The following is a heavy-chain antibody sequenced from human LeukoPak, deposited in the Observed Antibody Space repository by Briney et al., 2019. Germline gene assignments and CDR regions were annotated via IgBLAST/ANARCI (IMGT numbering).Heavy chain of an antibody. CDR1: GDSISGADYY. V-gene: IGHV4-30-4*01. D-gene: IGHD4-11*01. J-gene: IGHJ5*02. CDR3: AREDSTWFDP. CDR2: VHYSGFT. Sequence: SETLSLTCTVSGDSISGADYYWTWIRQPPGKGLEWIGNVHYSGFTYSNPSLRSHLDLSVDTAKSQFSLKLSSVTAADTAVYFCAREDSTWFDPWGQGTLVTVSS.